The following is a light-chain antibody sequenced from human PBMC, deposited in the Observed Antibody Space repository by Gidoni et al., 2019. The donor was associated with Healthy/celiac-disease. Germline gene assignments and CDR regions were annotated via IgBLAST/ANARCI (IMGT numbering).Light chain of an antibody. CDR3: QQYNSWPL. Sequence: EIVMTQSPATLSVSPGDRATLSCRAGQSVSRNLAWYQQKPGQPTRLLIDVASTRATGIPARVSGRGSGTEFTLTISSLQSEDVAVYYWQQYNSWPLFXGXTKVEIK. J-gene: IGKJ4*01. V-gene: IGKV3-15*01. CDR1: QSVSRN. CDR2: VAS.